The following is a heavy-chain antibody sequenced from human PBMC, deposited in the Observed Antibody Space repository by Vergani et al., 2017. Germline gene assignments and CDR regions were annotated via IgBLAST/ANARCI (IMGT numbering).Heavy chain of an antibody. CDR1: GGTFSSYA. CDR2: NIPIFGTA. Sequence: QVQLVQSGAEVKKPGSSVKVSCKASGGTFSSYAISWVRQAPGQGLEWMGGNIPIFGTATYAQKCQGRVTLTADESTSTAYMELSSLRSEDTAVYYCARSTDGGGYYYYMDVWGKGTTVTVSS. D-gene: IGHD3-16*01. J-gene: IGHJ6*03. CDR3: ARSTDGGGYYYYMDV. V-gene: IGHV1-69*01.